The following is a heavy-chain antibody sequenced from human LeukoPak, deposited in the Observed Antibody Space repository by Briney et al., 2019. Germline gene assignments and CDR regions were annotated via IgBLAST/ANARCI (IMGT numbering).Heavy chain of an antibody. CDR1: AFTLTSFA. Sequence: PGGSLRLSCAPSAFTLTSFAMSWDRKTQGGRLEWVSTIRGGGSSTYYADSVKGRFTISRDNSKNTLYLQMNSLRAEDTAMYYCAKDRGLEYHFDYWGQGTLVTVSS. J-gene: IGHJ4*02. D-gene: IGHD2-2*01. CDR2: IRGGGSST. V-gene: IGHV3-23*01. CDR3: AKDRGLEYHFDY.